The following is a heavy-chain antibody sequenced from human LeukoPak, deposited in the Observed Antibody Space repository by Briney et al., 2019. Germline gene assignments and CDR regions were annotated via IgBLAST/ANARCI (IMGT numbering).Heavy chain of an antibody. D-gene: IGHD3-10*01. J-gene: IGHJ4*02. CDR3: ARVWFGYFFQ. CDR1: GFTFSNYW. CDR2: ISSDGNTA. Sequence: GGSLRLSCSASGFTFSNYWMHWVRQAPGKGLVWVSRISSDGNTATYADSVEGRFTISRDNAKNTLYLQMNSLRVEDTAVYYCARVWFGYFFQWGQGALVTVSS. V-gene: IGHV3-74*03.